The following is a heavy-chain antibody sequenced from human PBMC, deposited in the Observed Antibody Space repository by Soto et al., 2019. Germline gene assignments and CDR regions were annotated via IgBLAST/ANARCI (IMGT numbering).Heavy chain of an antibody. CDR1: GFTFSMYW. D-gene: IGHD1-1*01. CDR3: TRGPRSTSTGTGAF. Sequence: GGSLRLSCAASGFTFSMYWMHWVRQVPGKGPEWVSRINDDGISTNYADSVKGRFTIPRDNAKNTLYLQMNALRVEDTAVYYCTRGPRSTSTGTGAFWGQGTLVTVSS. V-gene: IGHV3-74*01. CDR2: INDDGIST. J-gene: IGHJ4*02.